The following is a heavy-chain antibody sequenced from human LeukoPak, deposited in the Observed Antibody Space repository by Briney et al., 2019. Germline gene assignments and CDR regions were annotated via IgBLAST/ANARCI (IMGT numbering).Heavy chain of an antibody. CDR3: ARGNFISY. CDR2: LSSSSRTI. D-gene: IGHD2-21*01. J-gene: IGHJ4*02. CDR1: VFTSSSYE. Sequence: VGSLRLSCAAPVFTSSSYEISCGRQTPGKGMEWVSKLSSSSRTIYDAYSVKGRFTISRDNAKNSLYLQMNSLRDEDTAVYYCARGNFISYWGQGTLVTVSS. V-gene: IGHV3-48*03.